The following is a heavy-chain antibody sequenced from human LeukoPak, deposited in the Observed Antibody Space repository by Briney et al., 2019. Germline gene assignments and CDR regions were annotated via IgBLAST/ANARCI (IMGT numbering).Heavy chain of an antibody. CDR2: INHSGST. CDR1: GGSFSGYY. J-gene: IGHJ6*04. V-gene: IGHV4-34*01. D-gene: IGHD2-15*01. Sequence: SETLSLTCAVYGGSFSGYYWSWIRQRPGKGLEWIGEINHSGSTNYNPSLKSRVTISVDTSKNQFSLKLSSVTAADTAVYYCARIGCSGGSCYLNYYYGMDVWGKGTTVTVSS. CDR3: ARIGCSGGSCYLNYYYGMDV.